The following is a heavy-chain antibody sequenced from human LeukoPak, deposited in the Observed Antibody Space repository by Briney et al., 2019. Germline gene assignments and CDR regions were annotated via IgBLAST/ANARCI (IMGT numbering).Heavy chain of an antibody. CDR2: IHYSGST. J-gene: IGHJ4*02. V-gene: IGHV4-39*01. D-gene: IGHD2/OR15-2a*01. CDR1: GGSISSSSFY. CDR3: ARLMSTSYPDYFDY. Sequence: PSETLSLTCTVSGGSISSSSFYWGWIRQPPGKGLEWIGSIHYSGSTYSNPSLKSRVTLSVDTSKNQFSLRLSSVTAADTAVYYCARLMSTSYPDYFDYWGQGTLVTVSS.